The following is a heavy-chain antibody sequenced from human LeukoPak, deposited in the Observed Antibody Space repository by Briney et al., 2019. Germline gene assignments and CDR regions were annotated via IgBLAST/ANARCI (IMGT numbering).Heavy chain of an antibody. CDR2: ISYDGSNK. CDR1: GFTFSSYA. J-gene: IGHJ4*02. D-gene: IGHD3-22*01. Sequence: GRSLRLSCAASGFTFSSYAMHWVRQAPGKGLEWVAVISYDGSNKYYADSVKGRFTISRHNSKNTLYLQMNSLRAEDTAVYCCARANYYDSSGAFDYWGQGTLVTVSS. CDR3: ARANYYDSSGAFDY. V-gene: IGHV3-30*01.